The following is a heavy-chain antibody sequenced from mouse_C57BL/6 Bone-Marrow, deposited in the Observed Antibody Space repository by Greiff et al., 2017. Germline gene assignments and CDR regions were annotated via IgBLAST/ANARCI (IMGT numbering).Heavy chain of an antibody. CDR3: AGRYFDV. CDR2: IDPSDSET. Sequence: QVQLQQPGAELVRPGSSVKLSCKASGSTFTSYWMHRVKQRPIQGLEWIGNIDPSDSETHYNQKFKDKATLTVDKSSSTAYMQLSSLTSEDSAVYSCAGRYFDVGGTGTTVTVSS. CDR1: GSTFTSYW. J-gene: IGHJ1*03. V-gene: IGHV1-52*01.